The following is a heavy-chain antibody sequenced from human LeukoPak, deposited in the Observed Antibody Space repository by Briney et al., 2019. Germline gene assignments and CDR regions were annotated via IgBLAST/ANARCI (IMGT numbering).Heavy chain of an antibody. CDR1: GFTFSNSD. CDR2: IINSGNTI. J-gene: IGHJ1*01. V-gene: IGHV3-48*03. CDR3: VRDTAGSGWFVEYFTY. D-gene: IGHD6-19*01. Sequence: GGSLRLSCAASGFTFSNSDMNWVRQAPGKGLEWVSYIINSGNTIYYADSVKGRFTISRDNAKNSLYLQMNSLRAEDTAVYYCVRDTAGSGWFVEYFTYWSQGTLVTVSS.